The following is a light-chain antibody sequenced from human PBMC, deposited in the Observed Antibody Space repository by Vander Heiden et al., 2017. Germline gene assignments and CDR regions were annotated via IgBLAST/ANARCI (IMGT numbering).Light chain of an antibody. CDR3: QQYNNWPWT. CDR1: QSVGSN. V-gene: IGKV3-15*01. J-gene: IGKJ1*01. Sequence: EVVMTHSPATLSVSPGERATLSCRASQSVGSNLLWYQRKPGQAPRLLISSASTRVTGIPARFSGSGSGTEFTLTISSLQSEDFAVYYCQQYNNWPWTFGQGTKVEIK. CDR2: SAS.